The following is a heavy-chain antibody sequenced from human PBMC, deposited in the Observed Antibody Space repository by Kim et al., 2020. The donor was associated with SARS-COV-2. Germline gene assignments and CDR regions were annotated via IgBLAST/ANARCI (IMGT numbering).Heavy chain of an antibody. CDR1: GGSFSGYY. Sequence: SETLSLTCAVYGGSFSGYYWSWIRQPPGKGLEWIGEINHSGSTNYNPSLKSRVTISVDTSKNQFSLKLSSVTAADTAVYYCARGIAAGTRLNWFDPWGQG. CDR2: INHSGST. CDR3: ARGIAAGTRLNWFDP. V-gene: IGHV4-34*01. D-gene: IGHD6-13*01. J-gene: IGHJ5*02.